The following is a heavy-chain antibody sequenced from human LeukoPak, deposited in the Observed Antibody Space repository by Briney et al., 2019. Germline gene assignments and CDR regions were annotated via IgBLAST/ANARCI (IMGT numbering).Heavy chain of an antibody. Sequence: PGGPLRLSCAASGFIFTNYFMSWVRQAPGKGLEWVASIKHDGSEKYYVDSVRGRFAISRDNTMNSLYLQMSSLRAEDTAVYYCATDRGWRTSGYYLYYFEYWGQGTLVTFSS. CDR1: GFIFTNYF. D-gene: IGHD3-3*01. CDR2: IKHDGSEK. CDR3: ATDRGWRTSGYYLYYFEY. J-gene: IGHJ4*02. V-gene: IGHV3-7*01.